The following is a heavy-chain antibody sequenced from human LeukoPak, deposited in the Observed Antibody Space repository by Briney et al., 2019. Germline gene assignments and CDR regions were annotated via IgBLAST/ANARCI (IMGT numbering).Heavy chain of an antibody. CDR2: IIPIFGTA. CDR1: GGTFSSYA. Sequence: SVKVSCKASGGTFSSYAISWVRQAPGQGLEWMGGIIPIFGTANYAQKFQGRVTITADESTSTAYMELSSLRSEDTAVYYCARERVVPAAQGGFYYYYMDVWGKGTTVTISS. V-gene: IGHV1-69*13. J-gene: IGHJ6*03. CDR3: ARERVVPAAQGGFYYYYMDV. D-gene: IGHD2-2*01.